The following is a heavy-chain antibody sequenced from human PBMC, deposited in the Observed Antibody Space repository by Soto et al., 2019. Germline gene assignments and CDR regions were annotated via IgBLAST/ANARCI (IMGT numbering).Heavy chain of an antibody. D-gene: IGHD3-10*01. J-gene: IGHJ4*02. Sequence: QVQLVQSGAEVRKPGASVTVSCKASGYTFTRYGISWVRQAPGQGLEWVGWISAYNGNINYAENFQGRVTMTTDTSTDTADMELRSLVSDDTAVYYCARDYYNAGNYFFGAAYWGQGTLVTVSS. V-gene: IGHV1-18*01. CDR2: ISAYNGNI. CDR1: GYTFTRYG. CDR3: ARDYYNAGNYFFGAAY.